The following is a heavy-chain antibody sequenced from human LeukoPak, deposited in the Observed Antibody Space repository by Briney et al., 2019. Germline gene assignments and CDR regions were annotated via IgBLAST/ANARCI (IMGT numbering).Heavy chain of an antibody. Sequence: GGSLRLSCAASGFTFSSYSMNWVRQAPGKGLEWVSSISSSSSYIYYADSVKGRFTISRDNAKNSLYLQMNSLRAEDTAVYYCARDVTGDSSSSSDLDYWGQGTLVTVSS. CDR1: GFTFSSYS. CDR2: ISSSSSYI. V-gene: IGHV3-21*01. D-gene: IGHD6-6*01. CDR3: ARDVTGDSSSSSDLDY. J-gene: IGHJ4*02.